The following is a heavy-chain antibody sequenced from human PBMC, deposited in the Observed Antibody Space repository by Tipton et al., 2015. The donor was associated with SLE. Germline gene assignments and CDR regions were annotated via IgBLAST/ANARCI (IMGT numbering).Heavy chain of an antibody. D-gene: IGHD6-13*01. CDR1: GGSISSSSYY. Sequence: TLSLTCTVSGGSISSSSYYWGWIRQPPGKGLEWIGEINHSGSTNYNPSLKSRVTISVDTSKNQFSLKLSSVTAADTAVYYCARRPSSSWLYWFDPWGQGTLVTVSS. V-gene: IGHV4-39*07. J-gene: IGHJ5*02. CDR2: INHSGST. CDR3: ARRPSSSWLYWFDP.